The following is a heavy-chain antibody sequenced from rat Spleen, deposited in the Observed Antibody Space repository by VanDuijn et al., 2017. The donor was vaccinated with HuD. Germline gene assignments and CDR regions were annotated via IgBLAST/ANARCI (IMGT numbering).Heavy chain of an antibody. CDR2: ISYDGGST. Sequence: EVQLVESDGGLVQPGRSMKLSCAASGFTFSNYGMAWVRQAPKKGLEWVAYISYDGGSTYYRDSVKGRFTISRDNAKSTLYLQMDSLRSEDTATYYCTTYYDGSYYYGRYVMDAWGQGASVTVSS. J-gene: IGHJ4*01. D-gene: IGHD1-12*02. V-gene: IGHV5-20*01. CDR1: GFTFSNYG. CDR3: TTYYDGSYYYGRYVMDA.